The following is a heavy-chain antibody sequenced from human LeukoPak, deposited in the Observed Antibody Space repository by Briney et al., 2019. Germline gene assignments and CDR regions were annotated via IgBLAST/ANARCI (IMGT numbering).Heavy chain of an antibody. V-gene: IGHV3-23*01. CDR2: ISGSGGST. Sequence: GGFLRLSCAASGFTFSSYAMSWVRQAPGKGLEWVSAISGSGGSTYYADSVKGRFTISRDNSKNTLYLQMNSLRAEDTAVYYCAKDWEYGSVPGAFDIWGQGTMVTVSS. D-gene: IGHD3-10*01. J-gene: IGHJ3*02. CDR3: AKDWEYGSVPGAFDI. CDR1: GFTFSSYA.